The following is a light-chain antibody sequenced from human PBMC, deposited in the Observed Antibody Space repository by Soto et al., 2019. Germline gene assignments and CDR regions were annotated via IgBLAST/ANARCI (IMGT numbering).Light chain of an antibody. CDR3: QHYNSYSEA. CDR2: KAS. CDR1: QSISNW. J-gene: IGKJ5*01. Sequence: DIQLTQSPSTLSSAAGDRVTITCRASQSISNWLAWYQQKPGKAPKLLIHKASTLKSGVPSRFSGSGSGTEFTLTISSLQPDDFATYYCQHYNSYSEAFGLGTRLEIK. V-gene: IGKV1-5*03.